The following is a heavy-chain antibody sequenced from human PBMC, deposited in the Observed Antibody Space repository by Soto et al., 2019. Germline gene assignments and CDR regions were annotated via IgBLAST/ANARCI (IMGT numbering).Heavy chain of an antibody. CDR3: ARLSYYDILTGYYFPQYFQH. D-gene: IGHD3-9*01. CDR1: GYSFTSYW. CDR2: IYPGDSDT. Sequence: GESLKISCKGSGYSFTSYWIGWVRQMPGKGLEWPGIIYPGDSDTRYSPSFQGQVTISADKSISTAYLQWSSLKASDTAMYYCARLSYYDILTGYYFPQYFQHWGQGTLVTVSS. J-gene: IGHJ1*01. V-gene: IGHV5-51*01.